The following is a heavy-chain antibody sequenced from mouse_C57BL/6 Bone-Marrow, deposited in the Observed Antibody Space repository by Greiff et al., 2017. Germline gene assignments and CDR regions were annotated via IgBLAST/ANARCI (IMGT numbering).Heavy chain of an antibody. Sequence: VQLQQSGPELVKPGASVKLSCKASGYTFTSYDINWVKQRPGQGLEWIGWIYPRDGGPKYNEKFKGQATLTVDTSSSTAYMALHRLTSEDSAFYFCARLEFDGSSGDWYFDVWGTGTTVTVSS. D-gene: IGHD1-1*01. CDR3: ARLEFDGSSGDWYFDV. J-gene: IGHJ1*03. CDR2: IYPRDGGP. V-gene: IGHV1-85*01. CDR1: GYTFTSYD.